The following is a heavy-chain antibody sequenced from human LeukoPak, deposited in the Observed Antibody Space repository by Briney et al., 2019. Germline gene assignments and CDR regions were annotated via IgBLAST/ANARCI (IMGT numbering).Heavy chain of an antibody. CDR3: AKSGYNPLDY. CDR2: FSGSGGDT. Sequence: PGGPLRLSCAASGLTFSSYAMSWVRKAPGKGLEWVSAFSGSGGDTDYADSVKGRFTISRANSKTTPYLQMNSRRAQDTAVIYCAKSGYNPLDYWGQGTLVTVSS. V-gene: IGHV3-23*01. J-gene: IGHJ4*02. CDR1: GLTFSSYA. D-gene: IGHD5-24*01.